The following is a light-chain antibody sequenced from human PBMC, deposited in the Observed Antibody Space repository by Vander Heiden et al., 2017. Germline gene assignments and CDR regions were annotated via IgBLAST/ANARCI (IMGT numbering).Light chain of an antibody. CDR1: SSNIGAGYD. CDR2: GSS. J-gene: IGLJ1*01. Sequence: QSVLTQPPSVSGAPGQRVTISCTGSSSNIGAGYDVHWYQQVPGTAPKLLIYGSSNRPSGVPDRFSGSKSGTSASLAITGLQAEDEADYYCQSYDSSRSGYVFGTGTKVTVL. V-gene: IGLV1-40*01. CDR3: QSYDSSRSGYV.